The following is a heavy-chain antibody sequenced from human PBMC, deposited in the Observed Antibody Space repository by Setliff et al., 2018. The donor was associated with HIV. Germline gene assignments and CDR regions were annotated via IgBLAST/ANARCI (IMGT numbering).Heavy chain of an antibody. V-gene: IGHV3-20*04. CDR3: ATDWELRGFDY. CDR1: GFTVDNYG. D-gene: IGHD1-26*01. Sequence: GGSLRLSCAASGFTVDNYGMSWVRQSPGKGLEWVSTINWNGVTTYYADSVKGRFTISRDNAKNSLYLQMNSLRAEDTAVYYCATDWELRGFDYWGQGTLVTVSS. J-gene: IGHJ4*02. CDR2: INWNGVTT.